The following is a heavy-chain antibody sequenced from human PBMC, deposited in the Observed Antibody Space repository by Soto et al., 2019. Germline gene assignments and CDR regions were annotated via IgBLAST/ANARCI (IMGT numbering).Heavy chain of an antibody. J-gene: IGHJ4*02. Sequence: QVQLVQSGAEVKKPGSSVKVSCKASGGTFSSYTISWVRQAPGQGLEWMGRIIPILGIANYAQKFQGRVTITAHKSTSTAYMELSSLRSEDTAVYYCAYYYYDSSGYHDYWGQGTLVTVSS. CDR1: GGTFSSYT. CDR3: AYYYYDSSGYHDY. V-gene: IGHV1-69*02. D-gene: IGHD3-22*01. CDR2: IIPILGIA.